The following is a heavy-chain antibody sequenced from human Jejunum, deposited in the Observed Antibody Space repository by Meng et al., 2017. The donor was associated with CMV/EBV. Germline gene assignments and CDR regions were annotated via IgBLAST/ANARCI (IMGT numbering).Heavy chain of an antibody. J-gene: IGHJ6*02. CDR1: FIFDDHA. CDR2: VSWAGGTT. V-gene: IGHV3-43D*03. Sequence: FIFDDHARHWVRQVPGRGLEWVSLVSWAGGTTYYADSVKGRFTISRDNRKNSLHLQMNSLRVEDTAFYYCAKDIDSGDYFYGMDVWGQGTTVTVSS. CDR3: AKDIDSGDYFYGMDV.